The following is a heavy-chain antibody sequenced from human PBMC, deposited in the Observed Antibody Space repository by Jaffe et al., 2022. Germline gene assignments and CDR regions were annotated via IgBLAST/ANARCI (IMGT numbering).Heavy chain of an antibody. CDR3: SRSTMATNWAYGS. J-gene: IGHJ5*02. CDR2: IKSKGDNYAT. D-gene: IGHD1-26*01. Sequence: EVQLVESGGGLVQPGGSLKLSCAASGFTFSGSAIHWVRQASGKGLEWVGRIKSKGDNYATAYAASVKGRFTISRADSNNTAYLQMNSLKTEDTAMYYCSRSTMATNWAYGSWGQGTLVTVSS. V-gene: IGHV3-73*02. CDR1: GFTFSGSA.